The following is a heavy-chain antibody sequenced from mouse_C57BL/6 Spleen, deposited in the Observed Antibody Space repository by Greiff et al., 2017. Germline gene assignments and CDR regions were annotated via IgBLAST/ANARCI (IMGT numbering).Heavy chain of an antibody. CDR1: GFTFSSYA. V-gene: IGHV5-4*03. J-gene: IGHJ2*01. D-gene: IGHD1-1*01. CDR2: ISDGGSYT. CDR3: ARGGATVVATRFDY. Sequence: DVKLVESGGGLVKPGGSLKLSCAASGFTFSSYAMSWVRQTPEKRLEWVATISDGGSYTYYPDNVKGRFTISRDNAKNNLYLQMSHLKSEDTAMYYCARGGATVVATRFDYWGQGTTLTVSS.